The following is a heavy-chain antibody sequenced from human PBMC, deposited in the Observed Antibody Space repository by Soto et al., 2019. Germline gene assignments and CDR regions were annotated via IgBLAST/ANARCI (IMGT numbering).Heavy chain of an antibody. J-gene: IGHJ4*02. V-gene: IGHV4-39*01. Sequence: SETLSLTCTVSGGSISSSGYYWGWIRQPPGKGPEWIGSIYYSGSTYYNPSLKSRVTISVDTSKNQFSLKLSSVTAADTAVYYCARHTPAISISDHWGQGTLVTVSS. CDR3: ARHTPAISISDH. D-gene: IGHD2-15*01. CDR1: GGSISSSGYY. CDR2: IYYSGST.